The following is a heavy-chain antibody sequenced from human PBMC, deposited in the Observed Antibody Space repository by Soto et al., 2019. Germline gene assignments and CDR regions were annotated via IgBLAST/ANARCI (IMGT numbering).Heavy chain of an antibody. CDR1: GYTFTSYA. CDR3: ARSPYDSSALTAFDI. J-gene: IGHJ3*02. D-gene: IGHD3-22*01. CDR2: INAGNGNT. V-gene: IGHV1-3*01. Sequence: ASVKVSCKASGYTFTSYAMHWVRQAPGQRLEWMGWINAGNGNTKYSQKFQGRVTITRDTSASTAYMELSSLRSEDTAVCYCARSPYDSSALTAFDIWGQGTMVTVSS.